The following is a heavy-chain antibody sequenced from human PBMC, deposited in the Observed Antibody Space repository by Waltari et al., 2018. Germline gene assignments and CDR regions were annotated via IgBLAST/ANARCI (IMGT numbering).Heavy chain of an antibody. CDR3: AREGEYYDSSGYLFDY. V-gene: IGHV3-53*02. Sequence: EVQLVETGGGLIQPGGSLRLSCAASGFTASRNYMSRVRPAPGQGLEWVSVIYSGGSTYYADSVKGRFTISRDNSKNTLYLQMNSLRAEDTAVYYCAREGEYYDSSGYLFDYWGQGTLVTVSS. CDR1: GFTASRNY. J-gene: IGHJ4*02. CDR2: IYSGGST. D-gene: IGHD3-22*01.